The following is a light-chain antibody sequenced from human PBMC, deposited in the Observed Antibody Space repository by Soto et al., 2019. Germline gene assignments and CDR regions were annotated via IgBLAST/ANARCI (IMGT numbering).Light chain of an antibody. V-gene: IGLV2-8*01. J-gene: IGLJ1*01. CDR3: SSYAGTHVV. CDR1: SSDVGGYNY. CDR2: DVS. Sequence: QSVLTQPPSASGSPGQSVTVSCTGTSSDVGGYNYVSWYQQHPDKAPKLMIYDVSKRPSGVPDRLSGSKSGNTASLIVSGLQAEDEADYYCSSYAGTHVVFGTGTKVTVL.